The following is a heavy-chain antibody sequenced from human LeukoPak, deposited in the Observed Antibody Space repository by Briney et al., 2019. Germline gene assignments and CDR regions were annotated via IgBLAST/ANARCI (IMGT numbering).Heavy chain of an antibody. V-gene: IGHV3-23*01. D-gene: IGHD2-2*01. CDR3: AKDSRYCSSTSCYHY. CDR2: ISGSGGST. Sequence: GGSLRLSCAASGFTFSSYAMSWVRQAPGKGLEWVSAISGSGGSTYYADSVKGRFTISRDNSKNTLYLQMNSLRAEDTAVYYCAKDSRYCSSTSCYHYWGQGTLVTVSS. J-gene: IGHJ4*02. CDR1: GFTFSSYA.